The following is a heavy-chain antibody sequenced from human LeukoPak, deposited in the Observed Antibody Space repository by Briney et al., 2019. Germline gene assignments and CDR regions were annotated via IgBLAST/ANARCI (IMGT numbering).Heavy chain of an antibody. CDR2: INPSGDST. J-gene: IGHJ4*02. Sequence: ASVTVSCKASGYTFTYHYMHWVRQAPGLGLAWMGIINPSGDSTSYAQKSQGRVTMTRDTSSSTVYMELSSLRFEDTAVYYCAREVAIWGSHRYDFDYWGQGTLVTVSS. CDR1: GYTFTYHY. V-gene: IGHV1-46*01. D-gene: IGHD3-16*02. CDR3: AREVAIWGSHRYDFDY.